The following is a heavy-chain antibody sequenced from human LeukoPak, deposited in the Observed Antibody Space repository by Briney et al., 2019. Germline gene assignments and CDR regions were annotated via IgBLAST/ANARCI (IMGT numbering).Heavy chain of an antibody. CDR3: ARCWGSGIYLFDAFDI. Sequence: GGSLRLSCAASGFTLSSSEMNWVRQAPGKGLEGVAVISYDGRDEEYADSVGGRFSISRDRSKNSLYLQMNSLRAEDTAVYYCARCWGSGIYLFDAFDIWGQGTMVTVSS. V-gene: IGHV3-30*04. CDR1: GFTLSSSE. CDR2: ISYDGRDE. D-gene: IGHD1-26*01. J-gene: IGHJ3*02.